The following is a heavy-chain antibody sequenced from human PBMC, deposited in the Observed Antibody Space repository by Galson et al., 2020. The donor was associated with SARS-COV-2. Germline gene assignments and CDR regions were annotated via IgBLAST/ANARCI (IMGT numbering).Heavy chain of an antibody. CDR2: ISPGNSNT. D-gene: IGHD3-22*01. V-gene: IGHV5-51*01. CDR1: GYRFTNYW. CDR3: ARLDYYDNRSWYFDY. Sequence: GESLKISCKGSGYRFTNYWIGWVRQMPGKGLEWMGLISPGNSNTRYSPSFQGQVTISADKSINTAYLQWSVLKASDTAMYYCARLDYYDNRSWYFDYWGQGTLVTVSS. J-gene: IGHJ4*02.